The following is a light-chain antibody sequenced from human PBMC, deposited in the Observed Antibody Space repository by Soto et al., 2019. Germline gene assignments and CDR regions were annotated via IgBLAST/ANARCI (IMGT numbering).Light chain of an antibody. V-gene: IGLV2-11*01. J-gene: IGLJ7*01. Sequence: QSALTQPRSVSGSPGQSVTISCTGTNSDVGGYNYVSWYQQYPGKAPKLMIYDVSKRPSGVPDRFSGSKSGNTASLTISGLQAEDEADYYCCSYEGIHTGVFGGGTQLTVL. CDR3: CSYEGIHTGV. CDR2: DVS. CDR1: NSDVGGYNY.